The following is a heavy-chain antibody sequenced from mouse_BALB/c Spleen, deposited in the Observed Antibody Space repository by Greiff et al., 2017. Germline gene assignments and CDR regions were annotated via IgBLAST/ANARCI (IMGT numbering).Heavy chain of an antibody. Sequence: EVMLVESGGGLVQPGGSRKLSCAASGFTFSSFGMHWVRQAPEKGLEWVAYISSGSSTIYYADTVKGRFTISRDNPKNTLFLQMTSLRSEDTAMYYCASLYDFAMDYWGQGTSVTVSS. D-gene: IGHD2-12*01. J-gene: IGHJ4*01. CDR2: ISSGSSTI. CDR1: GFTFSSFG. V-gene: IGHV5-17*02. CDR3: ASLYDFAMDY.